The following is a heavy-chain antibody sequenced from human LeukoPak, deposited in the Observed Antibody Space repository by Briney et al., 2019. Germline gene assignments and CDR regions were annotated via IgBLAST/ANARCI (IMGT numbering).Heavy chain of an antibody. D-gene: IGHD2-8*01. V-gene: IGHV4-59*01. Sequence: SETLSLTCTVSRGSLNSYYWSWIRQPPGKGLEWIGYIYYSGSTNYNPSLKSRVTISRDTSKNQFSLKLRSVTAADTAVYYCTSGGMVSGDYWGHGTLVTVSS. CDR1: RGSLNSYY. CDR3: TSGGMVSGDY. CDR2: IYYSGST. J-gene: IGHJ4*01.